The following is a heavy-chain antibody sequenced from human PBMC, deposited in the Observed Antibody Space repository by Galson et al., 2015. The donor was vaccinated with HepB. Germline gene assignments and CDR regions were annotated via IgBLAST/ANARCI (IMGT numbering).Heavy chain of an antibody. D-gene: IGHD6-13*01. Sequence: ALVKPTQTLTLACTFSGFSLSTSGVGVGWIRQPPGKALEWLALIYWDDDKRYSPSLKTRLAIIKDTSNDQVILTMTNMDPVDTATYYCVHRVPGYRTWDGGWFDRWGQGTLVTVAS. CDR1: GFSLSTSGVG. CDR2: IYWDDDK. J-gene: IGHJ5*02. V-gene: IGHV2-5*02. CDR3: VHRVPGYRTWDGGWFDR.